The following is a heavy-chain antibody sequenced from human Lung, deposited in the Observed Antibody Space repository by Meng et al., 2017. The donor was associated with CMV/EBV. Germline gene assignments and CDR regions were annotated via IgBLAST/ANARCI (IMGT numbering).Heavy chain of an antibody. V-gene: IGHV4-4*02. CDR3: LRRSGGSV. Sequence: QVEWRGAGPALVNPSETLSLTCAVSGAPHTNHNWVAWVPQPPGKGLEWIGEIPHRGSSAYNPSLKSRVSMSIDKSKNQFSLKLTSVTAADTAVYHCLRRSGGSVWGQGTLVTVSS. D-gene: IGHD3-10*01. CDR1: GAPHTNHNW. CDR2: IPHRGSS. J-gene: IGHJ1*01.